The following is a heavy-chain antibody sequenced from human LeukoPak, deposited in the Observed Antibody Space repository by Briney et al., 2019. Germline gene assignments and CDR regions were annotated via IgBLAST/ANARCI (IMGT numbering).Heavy chain of an antibody. CDR1: GFSFNRYA. V-gene: IGHV3-64D*09. Sequence: PGGSLRLSCSASGFSFNRYAMHWVRQAPGKGLEHVSAISSNGGTTHYADSVKGRLTISRANSKNTLYLQMNSLRAEDMAVYYCVKDGLGSTFSEFDYWGRGTLVTVSS. D-gene: IGHD1-26*01. CDR3: VKDGLGSTFSEFDY. CDR2: ISSNGGTT. J-gene: IGHJ4*02.